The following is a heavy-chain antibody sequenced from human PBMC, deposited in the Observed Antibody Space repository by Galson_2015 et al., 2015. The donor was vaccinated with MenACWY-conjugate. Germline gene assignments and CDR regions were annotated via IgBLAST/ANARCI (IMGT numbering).Heavy chain of an antibody. CDR1: GGTFSSYA. CDR2: IIPILGIA. D-gene: IGHD3-9*01. CDR3: AREAPLRYFALNWFDP. Sequence: SVKVSCKASGGTFSSYAISWVRQAPGQGLEWMGRIIPILGIANYAQKFQGRVTITADKSTSTAYMELSSLRSEDTAVYYCAREAPLRYFALNWFDPWGQGTLVTVSS. V-gene: IGHV1-69*04. J-gene: IGHJ5*02.